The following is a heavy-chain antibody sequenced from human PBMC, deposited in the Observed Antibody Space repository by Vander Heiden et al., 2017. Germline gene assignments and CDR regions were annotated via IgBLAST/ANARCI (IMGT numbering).Heavy chain of an antibody. J-gene: IGHJ5*02. D-gene: IGHD3-9*01. CDR1: GFPFSSYR. CDR2: ISSSSSYI. CDR3: ARLSTNLRYFDWLLSMGWFDP. V-gene: IGHV3-21*01. Sequence: EVQLVVSGGGLVKPGGSLRLPCTPSGFPFSSYRMTWVRQAPGKGLEWVSSISSSSSYIYYADSVKGRFTISRDNAKNSLYLQMNSLRAEDTAVYYCARLSTNLRYFDWLLSMGWFDPWGQGTLVTVSS.